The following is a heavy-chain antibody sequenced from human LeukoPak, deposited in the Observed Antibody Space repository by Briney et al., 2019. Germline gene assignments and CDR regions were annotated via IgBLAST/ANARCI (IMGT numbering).Heavy chain of an antibody. V-gene: IGHV1-2*02. CDR1: GYTFTGYY. Sequence: GASVKVSCKASGYTFTGYYMHWVRQAPGQGLEWVGEINPNSGGTNYAQKFQGRVTMTRDTSISTAYMELSRLRSDDTAVYYCARGDDYYDSSGYYDYWGQGTLVTVSS. CDR2: INPNSGGT. D-gene: IGHD3-22*01. J-gene: IGHJ4*02. CDR3: ARGDDYYDSSGYYDY.